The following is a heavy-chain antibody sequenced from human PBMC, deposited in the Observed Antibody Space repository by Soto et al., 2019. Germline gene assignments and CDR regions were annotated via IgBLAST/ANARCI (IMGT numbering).Heavy chain of an antibody. Sequence: GGSLRLSCAASGFAFSNYAMHWARQAPGKGLEWVSAISGSGGSTYYADSVKGRFTISRHNSKNTLYLQMNSLRADDTAVYYCAKDLYYYGXGSPSGYWGQGTLVTVSS. V-gene: IGHV3-23*01. D-gene: IGHD3-10*01. CDR3: AKDLYYYGXGSPSGY. CDR1: GFAFSNYA. J-gene: IGHJ4*02. CDR2: ISGSGGST.